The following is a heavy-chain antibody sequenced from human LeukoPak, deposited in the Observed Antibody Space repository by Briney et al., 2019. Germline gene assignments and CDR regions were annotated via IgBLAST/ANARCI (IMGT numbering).Heavy chain of an antibody. Sequence: ASVKVSCKASGYTFTSYDINWVRQATGQGLEWMGWMNPNSGNTGYAQKFQGRVTITRNTSISTAYMELSSLRSEDTAVYYCARGRTIFGVVPLGYWGQGTLVTVSS. CDR3: ARGRTIFGVVPLGY. V-gene: IGHV1-8*03. J-gene: IGHJ4*02. CDR1: GYTFTSYD. CDR2: MNPNSGNT. D-gene: IGHD3-3*01.